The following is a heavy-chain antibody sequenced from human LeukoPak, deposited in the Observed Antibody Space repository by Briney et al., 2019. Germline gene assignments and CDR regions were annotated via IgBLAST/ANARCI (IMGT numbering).Heavy chain of an antibody. J-gene: IGHJ4*02. CDR3: ARVPSGEYYDSSGYYQHDY. CDR2: IIPIFGTA. D-gene: IGHD3-22*01. CDR1: GGTFSSYA. Sequence: SVKVSCKASGGTFSSYAISWVRQAPGQGLEWMGGIIPIFGTANYAQKFQGRVTITADESTSTAYMKLSSLRSEDTAVYYCARVPSGEYYDSSGYYQHDYWGQGTLVTVSS. V-gene: IGHV1-69*13.